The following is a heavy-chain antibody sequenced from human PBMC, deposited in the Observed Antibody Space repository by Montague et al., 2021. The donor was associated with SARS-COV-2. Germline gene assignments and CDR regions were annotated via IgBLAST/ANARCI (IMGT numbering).Heavy chain of an antibody. CDR2: VYYNGDT. CDR3: ASGWAFDP. J-gene: IGHJ3*01. V-gene: IGHV4-59*08. CDR1: GGSTASHY. D-gene: IGHD6-19*01. Sequence: SETLSLTCTVSGGSTASHYWNWIRQSPGKRPELICYVYYNGDTKSNPSLQSRVTISIDTSENQSSLRLNSVTAADTAVSFCASGWAFDPWGQGRLVTVSS.